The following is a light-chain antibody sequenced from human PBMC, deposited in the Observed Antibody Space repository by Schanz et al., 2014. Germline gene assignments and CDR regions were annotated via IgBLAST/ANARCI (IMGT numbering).Light chain of an antibody. V-gene: IGLV1-44*01. CDR2: SNN. Sequence: QSVLTQPPSASGTPGQRVTISCSGSSSNIGSNTVNWYQQLPGTAPKLLIYSNNQRPPGVPDRFSGSKSGTSASLAISGLQSEDEADYYCATWDDSDSLSGWVFGGGTKLTVL. CDR1: SSNIGSNT. J-gene: IGLJ3*02. CDR3: ATWDDSDSLSGWV.